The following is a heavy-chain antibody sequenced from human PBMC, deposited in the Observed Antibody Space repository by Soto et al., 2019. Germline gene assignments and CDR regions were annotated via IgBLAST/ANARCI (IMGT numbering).Heavy chain of an antibody. CDR3: ARDDTIFGAVISAFDY. CDR1: GFPFSDYY. J-gene: IGHJ4*02. Sequence: PGGSLRLSCATSGFPFSDYYMSWIRQAPGKGLEWLSHISPKSTYRNYADSVKGRFTISRDNSKNTLYLQMNSLRAEDTAVYYCARDDTIFGAVISAFDYWGQGALVTVSS. V-gene: IGHV3-11*06. D-gene: IGHD3-3*01. CDR2: ISPKSTYR.